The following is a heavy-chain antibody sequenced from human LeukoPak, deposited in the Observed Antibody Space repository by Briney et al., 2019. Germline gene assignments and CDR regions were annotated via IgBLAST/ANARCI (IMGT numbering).Heavy chain of an antibody. D-gene: IGHD3-22*01. CDR2: IRYDGSNK. J-gene: IGHJ3*02. V-gene: IGHV3-30*02. CDR1: GFTFSSYG. Sequence: GGSLRLSCAASGFTFSSYGMHWVRQAPGKGLEWVAFIRYDGSNKYYADSVKGRFTISRDNAKNTLYVQMNSLRAEDTAVYYCARGTTYYYDSGGYSDAFDIWGQGTTVTVSS. CDR3: ARGTTYYYDSGGYSDAFDI.